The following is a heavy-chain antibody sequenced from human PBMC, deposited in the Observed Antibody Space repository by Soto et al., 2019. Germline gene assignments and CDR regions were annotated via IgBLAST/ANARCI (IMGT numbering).Heavy chain of an antibody. CDR2: INHSGST. Sequence: PTENLSLTCAVYGGSFSGHYWSWIRQPPGKGLEWIGGINHSGSTNQNPSLKTRVTISVDTSKNQFSLRLRSISAADTAVYYCARCITLMGAVQVDAPGKGSFDSWGRGTLLTGS. CDR3: ARCITLMGAVQVDAPGKGSFDS. V-gene: IGHV4-34*01. J-gene: IGHJ4*02. D-gene: IGHD3-22*01. CDR1: GGSFSGHY.